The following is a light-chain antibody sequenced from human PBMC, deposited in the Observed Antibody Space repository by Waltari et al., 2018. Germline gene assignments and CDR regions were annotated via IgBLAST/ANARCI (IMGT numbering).Light chain of an antibody. V-gene: IGKV3-11*01. CDR1: KRVSSY. J-gene: IGKJ4*01. CDR2: DAS. CDR3: QQRSNWPPT. Sequence: EIVLTQSPATLSLSPGERATLPGRAIKRVSSYLAWYQQKPVQAPKLLMYDASNRPTGTPARFSGSGSGTDFTLTISSLEPEDVAVYYCQQRSNWPPTFGGGTKVEIK.